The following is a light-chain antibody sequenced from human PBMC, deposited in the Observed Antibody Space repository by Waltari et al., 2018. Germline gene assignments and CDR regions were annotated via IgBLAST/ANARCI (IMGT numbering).Light chain of an antibody. CDR1: SNDVGSYNS. Sequence: QSALTQPASVSGSPGQSITISCTGTSNDVGSYNSVSWYQDHPGQGPKVIIYDVIDRPSGVSARFSGSKSGNTASLTISGLQAEDEADYYCSSQSSDNVVLFGGGTKVTVL. J-gene: IGLJ3*02. CDR3: SSQSSDNVVL. CDR2: DVI. V-gene: IGLV2-14*03.